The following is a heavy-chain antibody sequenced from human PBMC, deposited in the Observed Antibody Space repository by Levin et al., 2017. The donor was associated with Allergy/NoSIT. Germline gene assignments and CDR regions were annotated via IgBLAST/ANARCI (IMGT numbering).Heavy chain of an antibody. CDR1: GFTFSDFY. Sequence: GGSLRLSCAASGFTFSDFYMSWIRQAPGKGLEWVSYISSSSSYTNYADSVKGRFTISRDNAKNSLYLQMNSLRAEDTAVYYCARRSSSYVDYWGQGTLVTVSS. V-gene: IGHV3-11*03. J-gene: IGHJ4*02. D-gene: IGHD3-22*01. CDR3: ARRSSSYVDY. CDR2: ISSSSSYT.